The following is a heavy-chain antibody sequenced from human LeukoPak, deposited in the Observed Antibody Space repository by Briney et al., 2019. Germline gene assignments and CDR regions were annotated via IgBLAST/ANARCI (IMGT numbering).Heavy chain of an antibody. CDR3: ARYGLIRGFEY. CDR1: GGSLSSYY. Sequence: SETLSLTSTLSGGSLSSYYWSWIRHPPGEEREWIGYIYYSGSTNYSPSLKSRVTISVDTSKNQFSLKLSSVTAADTAVYYCARYGLIRGFEYWGQGTLVTVSS. CDR2: IYYSGST. V-gene: IGHV4-59*01. J-gene: IGHJ4*02. D-gene: IGHD3-16*01.